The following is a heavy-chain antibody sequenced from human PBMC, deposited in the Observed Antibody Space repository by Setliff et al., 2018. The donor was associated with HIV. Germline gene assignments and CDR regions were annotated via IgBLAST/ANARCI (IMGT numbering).Heavy chain of an antibody. V-gene: IGHV1-3*01. D-gene: IGHD3-22*01. CDR1: GYTFTRNF. CDR3: ARDRCDSVKCYLYNWFDP. Sequence: ASVKVSCKASGYTFTRNFMHWVRQAPGQRLEWMGWINAGNGNTKYSQKFQGRVTITRDTSADTVYMELSSLRSEDTAVYYCARDRCDSVKCYLYNWFDPWGQGTLVTVSS. CDR2: INAGNGNT. J-gene: IGHJ5*02.